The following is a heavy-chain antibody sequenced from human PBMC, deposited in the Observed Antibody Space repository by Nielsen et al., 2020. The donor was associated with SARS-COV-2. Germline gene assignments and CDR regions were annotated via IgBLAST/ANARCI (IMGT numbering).Heavy chain of an antibody. CDR3: AKDIGPVGATTFDY. D-gene: IGHD1-26*01. CDR2: ISWNSGSI. CDR1: GFTFDDYA. Sequence: GRSLRLSCAASGFTFDDYAMHWVRQAPGKGLEWVSGISWNSGSIGYADSVKGRFTISRDNAKNSLYLQMNSLRAEDTALYYCAKDIGPVGATTFDYWGQGTLVTVSS. V-gene: IGHV3-9*01. J-gene: IGHJ4*02.